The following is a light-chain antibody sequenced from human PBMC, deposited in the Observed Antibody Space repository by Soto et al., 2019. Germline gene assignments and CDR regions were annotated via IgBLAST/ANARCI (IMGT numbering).Light chain of an antibody. CDR1: SSDIGSYNF. CDR3: SSYAGSTTWV. J-gene: IGLJ3*02. CDR2: EAS. V-gene: IGLV2-23*01. Sequence: QSALTQPASVSGSPGQSITISCTGTSSDIGSYNFVSWYQQRPGKAPKLMIFEASKRPSGVPYRFSGSKSANTASLTISGLQAEDEADYYCSSYAGSTTWVFGGGTKLTVL.